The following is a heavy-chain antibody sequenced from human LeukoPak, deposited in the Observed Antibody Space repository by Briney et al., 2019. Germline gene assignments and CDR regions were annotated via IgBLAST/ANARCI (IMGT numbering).Heavy chain of an antibody. J-gene: IGHJ6*03. D-gene: IGHD2-15*01. CDR1: GFTFSSYN. CDR3: ARGRNIVVVVAATAEYYYMDV. V-gene: IGHV3-21*01. CDR2: ISSSSSYI. Sequence: GGSLRLSCAASGFTFSSYNMNWVRQAPGKGLEWVSFISSSSSYIYYADSVKGRFTISRDNAKNSLYLQMNNLRAEDTAVYYCARGRNIVVVVAATAEYYYMDVWGKGTTVTVSS.